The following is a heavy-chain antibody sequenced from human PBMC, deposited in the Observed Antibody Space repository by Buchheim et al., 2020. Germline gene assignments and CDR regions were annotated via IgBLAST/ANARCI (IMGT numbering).Heavy chain of an antibody. J-gene: IGHJ4*02. CDR2: ISYDGSNK. D-gene: IGHD1-26*01. CDR1: GFTFSSYG. CDR3: AKDASKAGAIDY. Sequence: QVQLVESGGGVVQPGRSLRLSCAASGFTFSSYGMHWVRQAPGKGLEWVAVISYDGSNKYYADSVKGRFTISRDNSTNTLYLQINSLRAEDTAVYYCAKDASKAGAIDYWGQGTL. V-gene: IGHV3-30*18.